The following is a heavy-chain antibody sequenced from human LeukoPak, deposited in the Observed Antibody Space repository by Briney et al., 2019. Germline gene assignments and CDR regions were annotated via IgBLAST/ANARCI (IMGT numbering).Heavy chain of an antibody. J-gene: IGHJ5*02. Sequence: ASVKVSCKASGYTFTSYGISWVRQAPGQGLEWMGWISAYNGNTNYAQKLQGRVTMTTDTSTSTAYMELRSLRSDDTAVYYCARVGPRYCSSTSCPSEDWFDPWGQGNLVTVSS. CDR1: GYTFTSYG. V-gene: IGHV1-18*01. D-gene: IGHD2-2*01. CDR2: ISAYNGNT. CDR3: ARVGPRYCSSTSCPSEDWFDP.